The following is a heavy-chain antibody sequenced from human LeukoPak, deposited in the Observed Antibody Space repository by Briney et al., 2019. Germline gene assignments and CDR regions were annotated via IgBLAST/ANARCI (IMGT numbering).Heavy chain of an antibody. CDR2: ISSSSSSI. V-gene: IGHV3-21*01. D-gene: IGHD3-9*01. CDR1: GFTFSSYS. CDR3: ARGSRGVVRYFDWLFDY. Sequence: GGSLRLSCAASGFTFSSYSMNWVRQPPGKGLDWASSISSSSSSIYYADPVKGRFTISRDNAKNSLYLQMNSLRAEDTAGYYCARGSRGVVRYFDWLFDYWGQGTLVTVSS. J-gene: IGHJ4*02.